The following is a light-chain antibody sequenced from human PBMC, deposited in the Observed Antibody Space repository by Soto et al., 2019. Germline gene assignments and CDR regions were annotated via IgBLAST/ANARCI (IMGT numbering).Light chain of an antibody. J-gene: IGKJ2*01. V-gene: IGKV1-17*03. CDR2: AAS. Sequence: DIQMTQSPSAMSASVGDSVTITCRASQGISNSLAWFQQKPGKVPERLIYAASRLQSGVPSRFSGSGSGTEFTRTISNLQPEDFATYYCLRHETHPYTFGQGTKLEIK. CDR1: QGISNS. CDR3: LRHETHPYT.